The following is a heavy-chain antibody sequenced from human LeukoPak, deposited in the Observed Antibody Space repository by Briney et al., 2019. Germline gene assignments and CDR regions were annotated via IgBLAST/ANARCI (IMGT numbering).Heavy chain of an antibody. D-gene: IGHD1-26*01. CDR3: ATGGSLIVGETGFDY. V-gene: IGHV1-24*01. CDR2: FDPEDAET. CDR1: GYTLTELS. J-gene: IGHJ4*02. Sequence: GASVKVSCKVSGYTLTELSMHWVRQAPGKGLERMGSFDPEDAETIYAQKFQGRVTMTEDTSTDTAYMELSSLRSDDTAVYYCATGGSLIVGETGFDYWGQGTLVTVSS.